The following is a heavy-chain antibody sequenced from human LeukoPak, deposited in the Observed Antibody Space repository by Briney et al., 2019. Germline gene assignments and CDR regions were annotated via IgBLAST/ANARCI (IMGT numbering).Heavy chain of an antibody. CDR2: IRYDGSNK. D-gene: IGHD6-19*01. J-gene: IGHJ6*03. CDR3: ARDFSSGWPSWYYYMDV. CDR1: GFTFSSYG. V-gene: IGHV3-30*02. Sequence: PGGSLRLSCAASGFTFSSYGMHWVRQAPGKGLEWVAFIRYDGSNKYYADSVKGRFTISRDNSENTLYLQMNSLRTEDTAVYYCARDFSSGWPSWYYYMDVWGKGTTVTVSS.